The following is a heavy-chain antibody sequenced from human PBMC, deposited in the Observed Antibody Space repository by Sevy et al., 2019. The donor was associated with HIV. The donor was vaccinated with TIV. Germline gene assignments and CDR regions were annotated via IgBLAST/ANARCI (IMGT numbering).Heavy chain of an antibody. J-gene: IGHJ4*02. V-gene: IGHV3-23*01. CDR2: ISGSGTST. CDR3: AKRGRGSIAARPDYFDY. D-gene: IGHD6-6*01. Sequence: GGSLRLSCAASGFTFSSYAMSWVRQAPGKGLEWVSVISGSGTSTYYADSVKGRFTISRDNSKNTSYLQMNSLRAEDTAVYYCAKRGRGSIAARPDYFDYWGQGTLVTVSS. CDR1: GFTFSSYA.